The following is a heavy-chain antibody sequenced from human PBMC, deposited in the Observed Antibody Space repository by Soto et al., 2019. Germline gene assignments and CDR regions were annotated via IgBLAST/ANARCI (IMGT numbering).Heavy chain of an antibody. CDR1: GRSISSYY. Sequence: SETLSLTCDVSGRSISSYYWSWIRQPPGKGLEWIGYIHYSRGTSSNPSLKSRVTISLDTSKNQYSLKLSSVTAADSAVYYCAELSRNGYYEYWGQGTLVTVSS. V-gene: IGHV4-59*01. CDR3: AELSRNGYYEY. D-gene: IGHD3-3*01. CDR2: IHYSRGT. J-gene: IGHJ4*02.